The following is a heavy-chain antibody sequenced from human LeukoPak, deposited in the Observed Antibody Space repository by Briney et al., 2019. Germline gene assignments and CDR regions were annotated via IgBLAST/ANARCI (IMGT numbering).Heavy chain of an antibody. D-gene: IGHD3-22*01. Sequence: SETLSLTCTVSGGSISSGGYYWSWIRQHPGKGLEWIGYIYYSGSTYYNPSLKSRVTISVDTSKNQFSLKLSSVTAADTAVYYCARGGGYYDSSGYLDAFDIWGQGTMVTVSS. CDR3: ARGGGYYDSSGYLDAFDI. J-gene: IGHJ3*02. CDR1: GGSISSGGYY. V-gene: IGHV4-31*03. CDR2: IYYSGST.